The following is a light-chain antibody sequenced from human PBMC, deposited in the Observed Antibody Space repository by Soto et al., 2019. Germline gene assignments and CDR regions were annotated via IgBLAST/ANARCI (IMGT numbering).Light chain of an antibody. CDR2: GAS. CDR3: QQYNTWPPDRT. Sequence: EIVMTQSPATLSVSPGERATLSCRASQSVGSNLAWYQQKPGQAPRLLISGASTRATGIPARFSGSGSGTEFTLTSSGLQSEDFAIYFCQQYNTWPPDRTFGQGTKVEIK. CDR1: QSVGSN. J-gene: IGKJ1*01. V-gene: IGKV3-15*01.